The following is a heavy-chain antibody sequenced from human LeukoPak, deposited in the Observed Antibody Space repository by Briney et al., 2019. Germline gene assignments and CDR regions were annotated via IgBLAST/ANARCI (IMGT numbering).Heavy chain of an antibody. D-gene: IGHD1-1*01. CDR3: ARFSVGYNWKREDAFDI. J-gene: IGHJ3*02. CDR2: IYPGDSDT. V-gene: IGHV5-51*01. CDR1: GYSFTSYW. Sequence: GESLKISCKGSGYSFTSYWIGWVRQMPGKGLEWMGIIYPGDSDTRYSPSFQGQVTISADKSISTAYLQWSSLKASDTAMYYCARFSVGYNWKREDAFDIWGQGTMVTVSS.